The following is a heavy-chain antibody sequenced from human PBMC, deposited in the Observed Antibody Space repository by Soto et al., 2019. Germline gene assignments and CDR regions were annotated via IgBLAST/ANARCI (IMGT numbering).Heavy chain of an antibody. D-gene: IGHD3-3*01. Sequence: QLQLQESGPGLVKPSETLSLTCTVSGGSISSSSYYWGWIRQPPGKGLEWIGSIYYSGSTYYNPSLKCRVTIAVDTSKNQFSLKLSSVTAADTAVYYCATLNDFWSGPYFDYWGQGTLVTVSS. CDR2: IYYSGST. V-gene: IGHV4-39*01. CDR1: GGSISSSSYY. J-gene: IGHJ4*02. CDR3: ATLNDFWSGPYFDY.